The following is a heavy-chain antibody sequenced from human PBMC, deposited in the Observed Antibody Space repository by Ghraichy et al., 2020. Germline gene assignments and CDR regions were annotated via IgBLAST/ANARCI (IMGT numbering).Heavy chain of an antibody. CDR1: GGSIRSYF. CDR2: FYYSGST. Sequence: SETLSLTCSVSGGSIRSYFWSWIRQPPGKGLEWIGCFYYSGSTNYNPSLKSRVTISVDTSKNQFSLRLNSVPAADTAVYYCARDRGHSDYVFGNFDLGGQGALVTVSA. D-gene: IGHD3-16*01. CDR3: ARDRGHSDYVFGNFDL. J-gene: IGHJ4*02. V-gene: IGHV4-59*01.